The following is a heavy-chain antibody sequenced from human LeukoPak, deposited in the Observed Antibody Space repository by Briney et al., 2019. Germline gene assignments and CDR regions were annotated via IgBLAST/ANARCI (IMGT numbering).Heavy chain of an antibody. CDR3: ARDSAYCGGDCYPRGLFDY. D-gene: IGHD2-21*01. J-gene: IGHJ4*02. Sequence: GGSLRLSCTASGFTFSSYWMHWVRQAPGKGLVWVSRINFDGSSTNYADSVKGRFTISRDNAKDTLYLQINSLRAEDTAVYYCARDSAYCGGDCYPRGLFDYWGQGTLVTVSS. CDR1: GFTFSSYW. CDR2: INFDGSST. V-gene: IGHV3-74*01.